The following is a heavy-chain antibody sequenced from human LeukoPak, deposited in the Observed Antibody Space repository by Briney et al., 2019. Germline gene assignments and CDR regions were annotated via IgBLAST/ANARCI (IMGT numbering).Heavy chain of an antibody. CDR1: GGSISSYY. J-gene: IGHJ6*02. V-gene: IGHV4-59*01. CDR3: ARAPSYCSSTSCFLPKIYYYYGMDV. Sequence: SETLSLTCTVSGGSISSYYWSWIRQPPGKGLEWIGYIYCSGSTNYNPSLKSRVTISVDTSKNQFSLKLSSVTAADTAVYYCARAPSYCSSTSCFLPKIYYYYGMDVWGQGTTVTVSS. CDR2: IYCSGST. D-gene: IGHD2-2*01.